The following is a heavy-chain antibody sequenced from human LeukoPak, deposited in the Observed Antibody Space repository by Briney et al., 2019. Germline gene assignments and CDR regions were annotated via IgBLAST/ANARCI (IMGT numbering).Heavy chain of an antibody. D-gene: IGHD3-22*01. V-gene: IGHV4-59*08. CDR3: ARRSSDSNGYLAFDP. CDR1: GGSISSYY. J-gene: IGHJ5*02. Sequence: PSETLSLTCTVSGGSISSYYWSWIRQPPGKGLEWIGYIYYSGSTKYNPSLKSRVTISVDTSKNQFSLKLSSVTAADTAVYYCARRSSDSNGYLAFDPWGQGTLVTASS. CDR2: IYYSGST.